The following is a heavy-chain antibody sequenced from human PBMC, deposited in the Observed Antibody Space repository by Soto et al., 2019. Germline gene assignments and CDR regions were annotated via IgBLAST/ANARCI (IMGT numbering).Heavy chain of an antibody. Sequence: GGSLRLSCAASGFSFTSYGMNWVRQAPGKGLEWVSYVTSGGNSVYYADSVKGRFTISRDNAKNSLYLQMTSLKDEDTAIYYCASGGSSAYWGQGTLVTVSS. D-gene: IGHD1-26*01. J-gene: IGHJ4*02. CDR3: ASGGSSAY. V-gene: IGHV3-48*02. CDR2: VTSGGNSV. CDR1: GFSFTSYG.